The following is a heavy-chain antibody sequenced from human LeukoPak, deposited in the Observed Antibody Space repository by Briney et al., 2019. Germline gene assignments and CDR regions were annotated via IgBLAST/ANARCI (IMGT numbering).Heavy chain of an antibody. CDR2: IKQDGSEK. D-gene: IGHD6-13*01. Sequence: GGSVRLSCAASGFTFSSYAMRWVRQAPGKGLEWVANIKQDGSEKYYVDSVKGRFTISRDNAKNSMYRHMNSLRAEDTAVYYCARVRIAAAGTTPYYFDYWGQGTLVTVSS. J-gene: IGHJ4*02. CDR3: ARVRIAAAGTTPYYFDY. CDR1: GFTFSSYA. V-gene: IGHV3-7*03.